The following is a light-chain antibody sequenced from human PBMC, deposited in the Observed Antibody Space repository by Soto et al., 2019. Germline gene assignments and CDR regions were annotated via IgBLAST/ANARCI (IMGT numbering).Light chain of an antibody. J-gene: IGLJ1*01. CDR1: SSNFGAGYE. CDR2: NNL. Sequence: QSVLTQPPSVSGAPGQLVTISCTGSSSNFGAGYEVHWYKQVPGAAPTLVIFNNLNRPSGVPERFSGSKSGTSASLVISGLQAEDEADYYCQSFDSSLRVYVFGSGTKVTVL. CDR3: QSFDSSLRVYV. V-gene: IGLV1-40*01.